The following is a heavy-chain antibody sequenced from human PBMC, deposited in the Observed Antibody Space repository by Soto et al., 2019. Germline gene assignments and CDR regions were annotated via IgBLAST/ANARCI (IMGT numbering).Heavy chain of an antibody. Sequence: PSETLSLTCTVSGGSISSYYWSWIRQPPGKGLEWIGYIYYSGSTNYNPSLKSRVTISVDTSKNQFSLKLSSVTATDTAVYYCASSLAVPCFDPWGQGTLVTVSS. CDR1: GGSISSYY. J-gene: IGHJ5*02. D-gene: IGHD6-19*01. CDR2: IYYSGST. CDR3: ASSLAVPCFDP. V-gene: IGHV4-59*08.